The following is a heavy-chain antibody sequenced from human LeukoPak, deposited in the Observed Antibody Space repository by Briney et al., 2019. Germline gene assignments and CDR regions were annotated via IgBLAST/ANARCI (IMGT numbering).Heavy chain of an antibody. CDR2: ISAYNGNT. J-gene: IGHJ5*02. CDR1: GYTFTSYG. CDR3: ARGNSVTTQNWFDP. Sequence: ASVKVSCKASGYTFTSYGISWVRQAPGQGLEWMGWISAYNGNTNYAQKFQGRVTMTRDMSTSTVYMELSSLRSEDTAVYYCARGNSVTTQNWFDPWGQGTLVAVSS. V-gene: IGHV1-18*01. D-gene: IGHD4-17*01.